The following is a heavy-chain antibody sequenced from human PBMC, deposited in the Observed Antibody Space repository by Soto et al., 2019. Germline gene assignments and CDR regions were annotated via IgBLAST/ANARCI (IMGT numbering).Heavy chain of an antibody. CDR3: ARAIYYDNSGYYSDFDY. CDR2: INAGNGNT. Sequence: QVQLVQSGAEVKKPGASVKVSCKASGYTFINYAIHWVRQAPGQRLEWMGWINAGNGNTKYSQKFQGRVTITGDTSASTGYMELSSLRSEDTAVYYCARAIYYDNSGYYSDFDYWGQGTLVTVSS. J-gene: IGHJ4*02. V-gene: IGHV1-3*01. CDR1: GYTFINYA. D-gene: IGHD3-22*01.